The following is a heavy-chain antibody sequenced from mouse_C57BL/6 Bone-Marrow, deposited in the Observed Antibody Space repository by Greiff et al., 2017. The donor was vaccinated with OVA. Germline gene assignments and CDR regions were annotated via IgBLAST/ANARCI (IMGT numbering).Heavy chain of an antibody. CDR2: IDPEDGEN. CDR1: GFTIKDYY. J-gene: IGHJ1*03. CDR3: ARYFDV. Sequence: VQLQQSGAELVKPGASVKLSCTASGFTIKDYYMHWVKQRTEKGLEWIGRIDPEDGENKYAPKFQGKATITAATSSNTAYLQLSSLTSDDTAVYYCARYFDVWGTGTTVTVSS. V-gene: IGHV14-2*01.